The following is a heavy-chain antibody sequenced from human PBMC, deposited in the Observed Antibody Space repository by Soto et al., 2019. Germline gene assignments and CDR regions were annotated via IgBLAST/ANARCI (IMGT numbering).Heavy chain of an antibody. Sequence: GGSLRLSCAASGFTFSMYAMSWVRQAPGKGLEWVSAITGNGGNTYYADSVKGRFTISRDNSKNTLYLQMDSLRAEDTAVYYCAKDTDSSGYYLYYFDLWGPGTLVTVSS. V-gene: IGHV3-23*01. CDR1: GFTFSMYA. CDR2: ITGNGGNT. J-gene: IGHJ4*02. CDR3: AKDTDSSGYYLYYFDL. D-gene: IGHD3-22*01.